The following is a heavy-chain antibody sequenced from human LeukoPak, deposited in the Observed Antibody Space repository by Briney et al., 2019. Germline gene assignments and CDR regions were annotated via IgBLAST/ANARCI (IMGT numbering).Heavy chain of an antibody. Sequence: ASVKVSCKASGYTFTGYYMHWVRQAPGQGLEWMGWINPNSGGTNYAQKFQGRVTMTRDTSISTAYMELSRLRSDDTAVYYCARVYRYYDILTGYFGYWGQGTLVTVSS. CDR1: GYTFTGYY. CDR2: INPNSGGT. D-gene: IGHD3-9*01. V-gene: IGHV1-2*02. CDR3: ARVYRYYDILTGYFGY. J-gene: IGHJ4*02.